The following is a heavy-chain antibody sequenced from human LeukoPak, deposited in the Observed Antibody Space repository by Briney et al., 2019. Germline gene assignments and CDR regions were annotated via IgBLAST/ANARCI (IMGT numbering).Heavy chain of an antibody. D-gene: IGHD6-19*01. CDR3: ARILDSAWGELGY. J-gene: IGHJ4*02. CDR1: GFTFSSYG. V-gene: IGHV3-30*03. Sequence: PGGSLRLSCAASGFTFSSYGMHWVRQAPGKGLEWVAVVSYDGSNKYYADSVKGRFTIPRDNSKNTLYLQMNSLRAEDTAVYYCARILDSAWGELGYWGQGTLVTVSS. CDR2: VSYDGSNK.